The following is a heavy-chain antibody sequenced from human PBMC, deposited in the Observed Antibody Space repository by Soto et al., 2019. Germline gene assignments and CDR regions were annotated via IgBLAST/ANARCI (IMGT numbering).Heavy chain of an antibody. Sequence: QVQLVQSGAEVKKPGASVKVSCKASGYTFTAYGISWVRQAPGQGPEWMGWIRGHNGASKYAPRFRDRVTLTTDKSTGTAYMELRSLTSDDTAIYYCARDLIVGDTTYFDHWGQGTLVTVS. V-gene: IGHV1-18*01. CDR2: IRGHNGAS. CDR3: ARDLIVGDTTYFDH. J-gene: IGHJ4*02. D-gene: IGHD1-26*01. CDR1: GYTFTAYG.